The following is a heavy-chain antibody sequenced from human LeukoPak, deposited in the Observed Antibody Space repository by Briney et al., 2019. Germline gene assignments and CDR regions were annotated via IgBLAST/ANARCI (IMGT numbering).Heavy chain of an antibody. CDR3: ARGYYYDSSGYYRESAFDI. V-gene: IGHV1-46*01. Sequence: GASVKVSCKASGYTFTSYYMHWVRQAPGQGLEWMGIINPSGGSTSYAQKFQGRVTMTRDTSTSTVYMELSSLRSEDTAVYYCARGYYYDSSGYYRESAFDIWGQGTMVTVSS. CDR1: GYTFTSYY. CDR2: INPSGGST. J-gene: IGHJ3*02. D-gene: IGHD3-22*01.